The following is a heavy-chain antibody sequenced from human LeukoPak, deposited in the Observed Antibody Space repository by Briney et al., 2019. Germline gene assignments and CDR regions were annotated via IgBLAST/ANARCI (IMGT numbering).Heavy chain of an antibody. V-gene: IGHV3-23*01. J-gene: IGHJ6*02. CDR1: GFNLNSLS. CDR2: ISTSGGST. D-gene: IGHD1-14*01. Sequence: GALKLPLSTSGFNLNSLSNNLVPQAPGKGPGVGSTISTSGGSTYYADSVKGRFTISRDNSKNTLYLQMNSLRAEDTAVYYCAKVSGGGLYYDGMDVWGQGTTVTVSS. CDR3: AKVSGGGLYYDGMDV.